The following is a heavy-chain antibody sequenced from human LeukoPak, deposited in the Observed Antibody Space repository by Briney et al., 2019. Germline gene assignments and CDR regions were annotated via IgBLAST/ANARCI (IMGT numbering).Heavy chain of an antibody. CDR1: GGTFSSYA. Sequence: SVKVSCKASGGTFSSYAISWVRQAPGQGLEWMGGIIPIFGTANYAQKFQGRVTMTTDTSTSTAYMELRSLRSDDTAVYYCARDYTYGSGSYEYWGQGTLVTVSS. CDR3: ARDYTYGSGSYEY. D-gene: IGHD3-10*01. CDR2: IIPIFGTA. V-gene: IGHV1-69*05. J-gene: IGHJ4*02.